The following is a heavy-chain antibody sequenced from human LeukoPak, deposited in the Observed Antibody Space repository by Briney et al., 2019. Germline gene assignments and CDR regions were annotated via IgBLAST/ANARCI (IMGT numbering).Heavy chain of an antibody. Sequence: GGSLRLSCSASGFTFGHYPMSWVRQAPGKGLEWVGFIRSKTYGGTAEYAASVKGRFTISRDDSKSIAYLQMNSLKTEDTAVYYCTRGYSDDYWGQGTLVTVSS. V-gene: IGHV3-49*04. CDR2: IRSKTYGGTA. CDR1: GFTFGHYP. CDR3: TRGYSDDY. D-gene: IGHD1-26*01. J-gene: IGHJ4*02.